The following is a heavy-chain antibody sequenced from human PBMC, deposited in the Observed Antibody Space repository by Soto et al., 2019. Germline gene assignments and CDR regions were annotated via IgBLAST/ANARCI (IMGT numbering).Heavy chain of an antibody. D-gene: IGHD6-13*01. CDR2: ISWNSGSI. J-gene: IGHJ4*02. CDR3: AKDKIAAGMYFFDY. CDR1: QFTFDDYA. V-gene: IGHV3-9*01. Sequence: LXLSCAASQFTFDDYAMHWVRPAPGKGLEWVSGISWNSGSIAYADSVKGRFTISRDNAKNSLYLQMNSLRAEDTAFYYCAKDKIAAGMYFFDYWGQEALVTVSS.